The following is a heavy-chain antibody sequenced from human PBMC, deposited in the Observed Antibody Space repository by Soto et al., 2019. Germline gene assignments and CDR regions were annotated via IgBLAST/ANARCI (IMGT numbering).Heavy chain of an antibody. CDR3: ASGYSSIHPDYYYYYGMDV. J-gene: IGHJ6*02. V-gene: IGHV1-69*13. Sequence: SVKVSCKASGGTFSSYAISWVRQAPGQGLEWMGGIIPIFGTANYAQKFQGRVTITADESTSTAYMELSSLRSEDTAVYYCASGYSSIHPDYYYYYGMDVWGQGTTVTVSS. D-gene: IGHD6-19*01. CDR2: IIPIFGTA. CDR1: GGTFSSYA.